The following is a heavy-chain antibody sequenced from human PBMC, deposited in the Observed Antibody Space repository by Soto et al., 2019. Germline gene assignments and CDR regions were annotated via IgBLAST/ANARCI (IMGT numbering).Heavy chain of an antibody. D-gene: IGHD6-6*01. CDR3: AREYRSYFFDY. Sequence: QVQLVQSGAEVKKPGASVKVSCKASGYTFTSYYMHWVRQAPGQGLEWMGIINPSGGSTSYAQKLQGRVTMTRDTATSTVNMELSSLRSEDTAVYYCAREYRSYFFDYWGQGTLVTVSS. CDR2: INPSGGST. V-gene: IGHV1-46*04. J-gene: IGHJ4*02. CDR1: GYTFTSYY.